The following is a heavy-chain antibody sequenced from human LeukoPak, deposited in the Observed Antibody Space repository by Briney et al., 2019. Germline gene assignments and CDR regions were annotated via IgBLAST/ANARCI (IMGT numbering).Heavy chain of an antibody. D-gene: IGHD5-18*01. Sequence: ASVKVSFKASEYTFTDYYIHWIRQAPGQGLEWMGRISPNTGGTDHAQEFRDKITMTRHTSISTAYIELSRLISDDTAVYYCARGGRSGYRYFDYWGQGTLVTVSS. CDR1: EYTFTDYY. CDR2: ISPNTGGT. V-gene: IGHV1-2*06. CDR3: ARGGRSGYRYFDY. J-gene: IGHJ4*02.